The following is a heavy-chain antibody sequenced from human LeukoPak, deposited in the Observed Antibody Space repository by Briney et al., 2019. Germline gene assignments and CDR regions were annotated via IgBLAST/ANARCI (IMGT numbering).Heavy chain of an antibody. D-gene: IGHD1-26*01. Sequence: GGSLRLSCAASGFTLSDYWMNWVRQAPRKGLEWVANIRQDGSEKKYVDSVKGRFTISRDNAKNSVYLQMNSLGVEDTAVYYCVRGGRGERPNYWGQGTLVTVSS. CDR3: VRGGRGERPNY. J-gene: IGHJ4*02. V-gene: IGHV3-7*01. CDR1: GFTLSDYW. CDR2: IRQDGSEK.